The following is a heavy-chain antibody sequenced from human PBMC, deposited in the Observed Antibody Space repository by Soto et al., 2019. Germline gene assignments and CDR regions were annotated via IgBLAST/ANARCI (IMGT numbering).Heavy chain of an antibody. CDR3: AVAMVREIIIFESSVMHV. Sequence: QVHLVQSGAEVKKPGSSVKVSCKTSGGSFNNYAVSWVRQAHGQGLEWMGGIIPNFDTPNYAQKFQDRVTIIADESTSTVYMELRSLRSNDTAVYYCAVAMVREIIIFESSVMHVWGQGTTVIVSS. CDR1: GGSFNNYA. V-gene: IGHV1-69*01. J-gene: IGHJ6*02. D-gene: IGHD3-10*01. CDR2: IIPNFDTP.